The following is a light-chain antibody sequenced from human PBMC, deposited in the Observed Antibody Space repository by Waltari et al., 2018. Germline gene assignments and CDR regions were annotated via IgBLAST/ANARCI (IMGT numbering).Light chain of an antibody. V-gene: IGKV4-1*01. CDR1: QSVLYSSNNKNY. CDR3: QQYYSSPRS. J-gene: IGKJ1*01. CDR2: WAS. Sequence: DIVMTQSPDSLAVSLGERATINCKSRQSVLYSSNNKNYLAWYQQKPGQSPQLLVYWASTRESGVPDRFSGSGSGTDFTLTISSLQAEDVAVYYCQQYYSSPRSFGQGTKVEIK.